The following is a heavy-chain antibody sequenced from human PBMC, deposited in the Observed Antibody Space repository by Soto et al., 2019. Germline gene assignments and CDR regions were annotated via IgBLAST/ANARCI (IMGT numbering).Heavy chain of an antibody. CDR3: TKAGGSTWQYHR. J-gene: IGHJ4*01. CDR1: GFTFRSYA. CDR2: ISGSGNYT. D-gene: IGHD6-13*01. Sequence: GGSLRLSCAATGFTFRSYAMGWVCQAPGKGLEWVSAISGSGNYTYYADFVTGRFTVCRDNSSNTLYLQMNGLRGEDTAVYYCTKAGGSTWQYHRWGQGA. V-gene: IGHV3-23*01.